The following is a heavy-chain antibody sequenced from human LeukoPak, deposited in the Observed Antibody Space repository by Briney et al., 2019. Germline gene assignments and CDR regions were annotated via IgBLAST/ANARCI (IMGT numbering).Heavy chain of an antibody. V-gene: IGHV3-23*01. CDR1: GFTFSSYA. Sequence: GGSLRLSCAASGFTFSSYAMSWVRQAPAKGLEWVSAISGSGGSTYYADSVKGRFTISRDNSKNTLYLQMNSLRAEDTAVYYCAKDDYSNYYFDYWGQGTLVTVSS. CDR3: AKDDYSNYYFDY. D-gene: IGHD4-11*01. J-gene: IGHJ4*02. CDR2: ISGSGGST.